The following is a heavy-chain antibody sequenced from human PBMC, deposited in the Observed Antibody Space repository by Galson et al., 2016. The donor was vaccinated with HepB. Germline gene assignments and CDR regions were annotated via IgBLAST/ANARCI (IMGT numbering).Heavy chain of an antibody. CDR1: GYTFTSYV. Sequence: SVKVSCKASGYTFTSYVISWVRQAPGQGLEWMGWINTSKGNTDYAQKFQGRVTLTIDTSTSTAYMELRSLISDDAAVYYCATRPADGSPYYFDYWGQGAQVAVSS. V-gene: IGHV1-18*01. CDR3: ATRPADGSPYYFDY. J-gene: IGHJ4*02. D-gene: IGHD6-13*01. CDR2: INTSKGNT.